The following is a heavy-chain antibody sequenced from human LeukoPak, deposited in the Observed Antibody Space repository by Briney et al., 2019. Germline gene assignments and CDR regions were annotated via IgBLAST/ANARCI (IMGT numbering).Heavy chain of an antibody. D-gene: IGHD5-18*01. J-gene: IGHJ4*02. CDR3: AGVPSEYSYVPFFDY. V-gene: IGHV4-34*01. Sequence: ASETLSLTCAVYGGSFSGYYWSWIRQPPGKGLEWIGEINHSGSTNYDPSLKSRVTISVDTSKNQFSLKLSSVTAADTAVYYCAGVPSEYSYVPFFDYWGQGTLVTVSS. CDR2: INHSGST. CDR1: GGSFSGYY.